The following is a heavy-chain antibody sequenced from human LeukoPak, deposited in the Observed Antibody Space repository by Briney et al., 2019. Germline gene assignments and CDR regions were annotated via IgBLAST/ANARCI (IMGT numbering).Heavy chain of an antibody. D-gene: IGHD3/OR15-3a*01. CDR3: ARGTIFGLVDP. CDR1: GGSISSSSYY. CDR2: IYYSGST. Sequence: SETLSLTCTVSGGSISSSSYYWGWIRQPPGKGLEWIGSIYYSGSTYYNPSLKSRVTISVDTSKNQFSLKLSSVTAADTAVYYCARGTIFGLVDPWGQGTLVTVSS. J-gene: IGHJ5*02. V-gene: IGHV4-39*01.